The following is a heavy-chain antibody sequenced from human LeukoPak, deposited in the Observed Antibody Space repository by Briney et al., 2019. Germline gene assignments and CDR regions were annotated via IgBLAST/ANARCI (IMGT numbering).Heavy chain of an antibody. J-gene: IGHJ4*02. D-gene: IGHD4-17*01. CDR1: GYTFTKYG. Sequence: ASVKVSCKASGYTFTKYGITWVRQAPGQGLEWMGWISTYNGNTNYAQKLQGRVTMTRNTSISTAYMELSSLRSEDTAVYYCARVSDYGDFYFDYWGQGTLVTVSS. CDR2: ISTYNGNT. CDR3: ARVSDYGDFYFDY. V-gene: IGHV1-18*01.